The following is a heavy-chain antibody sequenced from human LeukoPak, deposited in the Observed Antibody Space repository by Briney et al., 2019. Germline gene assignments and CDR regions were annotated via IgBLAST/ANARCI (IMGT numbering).Heavy chain of an antibody. Sequence: PSETLSLTCAVYGGSFSGYYWSWIRQPPGKGLEWIGEINHSGSTNYNPSLKSRVTISVDTFKNQFSLKLSSVTAADTAVYYCARAGEGAMVSTAWGQGTLVTVSS. CDR1: GGSFSGYY. D-gene: IGHD5-18*01. CDR3: ARAGEGAMVSTA. J-gene: IGHJ4*02. CDR2: INHSGST. V-gene: IGHV4-34*01.